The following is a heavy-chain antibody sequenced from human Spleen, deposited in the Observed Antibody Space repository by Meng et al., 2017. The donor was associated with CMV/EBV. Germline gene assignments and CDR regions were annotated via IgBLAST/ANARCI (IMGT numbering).Heavy chain of an antibody. D-gene: IGHD3-10*01. CDR1: GFTFSSYG. J-gene: IGHJ4*02. V-gene: IGHV3-30*02. CDR2: IRYDGSNK. CDR3: AKDRRGSGMSFDY. Sequence: LWAAGGGVVQPGGSLRLSCAASGFTFSSYGIDWVRQAPGKGLEWVAFIRYDGSNKYYADSVKGRFTISRDNSKNTLYLQMNSLRAEDTAVYYCAKDRRGSGMSFDYWGQGTLVTVSS.